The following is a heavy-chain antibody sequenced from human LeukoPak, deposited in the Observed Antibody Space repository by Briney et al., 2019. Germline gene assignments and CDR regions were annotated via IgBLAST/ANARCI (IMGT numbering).Heavy chain of an antibody. CDR1: GYTFTGYY. CDR3: AREGYDFWSGYSY. Sequence: ASVKVSCKASGYTFTGYYMHWVRQAPEQGLEWMGIINPSGGSTSYAQKFQGRVTMTRDMSTSTVYMELSSLRSEDTAVYYCAREGYDFWSGYSYWGQGTLVTVSS. J-gene: IGHJ4*02. CDR2: INPSGGST. D-gene: IGHD3-3*01. V-gene: IGHV1-46*01.